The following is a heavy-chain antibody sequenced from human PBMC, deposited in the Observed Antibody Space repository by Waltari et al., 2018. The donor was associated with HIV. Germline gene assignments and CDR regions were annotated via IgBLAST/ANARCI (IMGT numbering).Heavy chain of an antibody. CDR2: ISRDNRES. V-gene: IGHV3-21*02. CDR1: GFTFTQYT. Sequence: VRLMESGGGLVEPGGSLTISCEASGFTFTQYTMNWKSHIPGKGLEWLASISRDNRESYFIDSIKGRFTISRDNAANSVFLHMDRLRVDDTARYFCVRDDPGYEPIDYWGRGTLVTVSS. D-gene: IGHD2-2*01. J-gene: IGHJ4*02. CDR3: VRDDPGYEPIDY.